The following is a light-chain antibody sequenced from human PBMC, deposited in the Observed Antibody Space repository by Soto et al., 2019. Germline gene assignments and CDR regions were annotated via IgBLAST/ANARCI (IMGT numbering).Light chain of an antibody. CDR3: QQYNTSSRT. CDR2: KAS. CDR1: QSISSW. Sequence: DIQMTQSPSTLSASVGDRVTITCRASQSISSWLAWYQQKPGKAPKLLIYKASSLESGVPSRFSGSGSGTEFTLTISSLQPDDFATYYCQQYNTSSRTFGQGTKVDIK. J-gene: IGKJ1*01. V-gene: IGKV1-5*03.